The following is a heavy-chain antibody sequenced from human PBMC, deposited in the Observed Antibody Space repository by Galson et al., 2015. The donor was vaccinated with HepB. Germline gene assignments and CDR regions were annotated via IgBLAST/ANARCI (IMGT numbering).Heavy chain of an antibody. V-gene: IGHV3-74*01. CDR1: GFTLSTYW. D-gene: IGHD1-14*01. CDR2: IHSDESKI. CDR3: ARGGFGSGTDF. J-gene: IGHJ4*02. Sequence: SLRLSCAASGFTLSTYWMYWVRQTPGRGLVWLSCIHSDESKIGYADSVKGRFTISRDNAKNTLYLQMNSLRVEDTAVYYCARGGFGSGTDFWGQGTLVTVSS.